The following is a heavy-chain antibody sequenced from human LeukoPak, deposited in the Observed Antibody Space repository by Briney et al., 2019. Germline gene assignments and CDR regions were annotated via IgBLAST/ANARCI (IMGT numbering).Heavy chain of an antibody. V-gene: IGHV4-4*02. CDR3: ASLIYDILTGRVYYFDY. CDR2: IYHSGST. CDR1: GGSISSSNW. D-gene: IGHD3-9*01. J-gene: IGHJ4*02. Sequence: SETLALTCAVSGGSISSSNWWSWVRQPPGKGLEWIGEIYHSGSTNYNPSLKSRVTISVDKSKNQFPLKLSSVTAADTAVYYCASLIYDILTGRVYYFDYWGQGTLVTVSS.